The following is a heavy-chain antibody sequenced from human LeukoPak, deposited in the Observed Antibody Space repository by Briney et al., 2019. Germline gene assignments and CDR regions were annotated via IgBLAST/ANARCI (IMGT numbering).Heavy chain of an antibody. J-gene: IGHJ5*02. V-gene: IGHV3-74*01. CDR1: GFTFRDYA. D-gene: IGHD6-13*01. CDR3: VAFIAGAPT. Sequence: GGSLRLSCAASGFTFRDYAMHWVRQGPGKGLVWVSRINNDESVTSYADSVKGRFTISRDNAKNTLYLQMNSLRVEDTAVYFCVAFIAGAPTWGQGTLVTVSS. CDR2: INNDESVT.